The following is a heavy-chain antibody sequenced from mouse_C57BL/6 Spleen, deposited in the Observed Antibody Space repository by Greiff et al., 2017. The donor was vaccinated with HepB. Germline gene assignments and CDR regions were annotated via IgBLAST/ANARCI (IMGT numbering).Heavy chain of an antibody. J-gene: IGHJ1*03. V-gene: IGHV5-17*01. CDR2: ISSGSSTI. Sequence: EVQRVESGGGLVKPGGSLKLSCAASGFTFSDYGMHWVRQAPEKGLEWVAYISSGSSTIYYADTGKGRFTISRDNAKNTLFLQMTSLRSEDTAMYYCARPGYGSSYGYFDVWGTGTTVTVSS. D-gene: IGHD1-1*01. CDR3: ARPGYGSSYGYFDV. CDR1: GFTFSDYG.